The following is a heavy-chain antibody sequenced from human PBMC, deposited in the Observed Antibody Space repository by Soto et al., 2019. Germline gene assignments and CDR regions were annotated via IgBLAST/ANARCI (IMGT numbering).Heavy chain of an antibody. CDR3: ARASSYRSWYPGNFDC. Sequence: GSLRLSCTASGFALRDYSMNWVRQAPGKGLEWVSTISFTSSYIYYADSLKGRFTISRDNAKNSLYLQMNNLRAEDTAVYYCARASSYRSWYPGNFDCWGQGTLVTVSS. J-gene: IGHJ4*02. CDR1: GFALRDYS. CDR2: ISFTSSYI. V-gene: IGHV3-21*01. D-gene: IGHD6-13*01.